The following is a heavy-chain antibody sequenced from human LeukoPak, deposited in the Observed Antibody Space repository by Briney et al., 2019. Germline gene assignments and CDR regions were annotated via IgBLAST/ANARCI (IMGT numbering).Heavy chain of an antibody. D-gene: IGHD1-26*01. V-gene: IGHV4-4*07. CDR3: ASWGATHHYFDS. Sequence: SETLSLTCTVSGGSISSYYWSWIRQPAGKGLEWIGRIYTSGSTNYNPSLKSRVTMSVDTSKNQFSLKLSSVTAADTAVYYCASWGATHHYFDSWGRGTLVTVSS. CDR2: IYTSGST. CDR1: GGSISSYY. J-gene: IGHJ4*02.